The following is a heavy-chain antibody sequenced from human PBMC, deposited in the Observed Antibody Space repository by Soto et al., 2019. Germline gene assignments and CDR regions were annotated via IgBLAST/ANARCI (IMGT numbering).Heavy chain of an antibody. CDR2: INPSGGST. J-gene: IGHJ4*02. Sequence: QVQLVQSGAEVKKPGASVNVSCKASGYTFTSYFMHWVRQAPGQGLEWMGIINPSGGSTSYAQKFQGRVTMTRDTSTSTVYMELGSLRSEDTAVYYCARVDCSDGSCYSVDYWGQGTLVTVSS. D-gene: IGHD2-15*01. V-gene: IGHV1-46*01. CDR1: GYTFTSYF. CDR3: ARVDCSDGSCYSVDY.